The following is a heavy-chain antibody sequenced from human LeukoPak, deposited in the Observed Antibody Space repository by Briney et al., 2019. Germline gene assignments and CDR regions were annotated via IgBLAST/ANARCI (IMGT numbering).Heavy chain of an antibody. J-gene: IGHJ4*02. CDR2: ISGSGGGT. D-gene: IGHD3-22*01. V-gene: IGHV3-23*01. CDR3: AKLKGSSGYYAPGFDY. CDR1: GFTFSSYA. Sequence: GGSLRLSCAASGFTFSSYAMSWVRQAPGKGLEWVSAISGSGGGTYYADSVKGRFTISRDNSKNTLYLQMNSLRAEDTAVYYCAKLKGSSGYYAPGFDYWGQGTLVTVSS.